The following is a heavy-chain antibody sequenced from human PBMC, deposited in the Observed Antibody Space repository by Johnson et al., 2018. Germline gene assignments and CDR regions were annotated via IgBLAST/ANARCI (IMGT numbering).Heavy chain of an antibody. Sequence: QVQLVQSGGGVVQPGRSLRLSCAASGFTFSSYGMHWVRQAPGKGLEWVAVIWYDGSNKYYADSVKGRFTISRDNSKNTLYLQMNSLRAEDTAGYYCAKGEQWLDAGVQHWGQGTLVTVSS. CDR1: GFTFSSYG. J-gene: IGHJ1*01. V-gene: IGHV3-33*06. CDR3: AKGEQWLDAGVQH. CDR2: IWYDGSNK. D-gene: IGHD6-19*01.